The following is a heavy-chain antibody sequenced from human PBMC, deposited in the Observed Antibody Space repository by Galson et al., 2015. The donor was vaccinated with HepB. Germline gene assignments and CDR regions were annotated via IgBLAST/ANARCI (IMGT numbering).Heavy chain of an antibody. J-gene: IGHJ4*02. V-gene: IGHV4-39*07. CDR3: ARGVRFDYGDYVGGLDY. D-gene: IGHD4-17*01. Sequence: LSLTCTVSGGSISSSSYYWGWIRQPPGKGLEWIGSTYYSGSTYYNPSLKSRVTISVDTSKNQFSLKLSSVTAADTAVYYCARGVRFDYGDYVGGLDYWGQGTLVTVSS. CDR2: TYYSGST. CDR1: GGSISSSSYY.